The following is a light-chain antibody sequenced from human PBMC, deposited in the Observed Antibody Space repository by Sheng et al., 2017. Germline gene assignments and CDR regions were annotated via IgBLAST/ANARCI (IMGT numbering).Light chain of an antibody. J-gene: IGLJ2*01. V-gene: IGLV3-1*01. CDR1: KLGXRY. CDR2: QDN. CDR3: QAWGSSTENVV. Sequence: SYALTQSPSVSVSPGQTATITCSADKLGXRYTSWYQQKPGQSPLLVIYQDNKRPSGIPERFSGSNSGNTATLTISGTQALDEAVYYCQAWGSSTENVVFGGGTKLTVL.